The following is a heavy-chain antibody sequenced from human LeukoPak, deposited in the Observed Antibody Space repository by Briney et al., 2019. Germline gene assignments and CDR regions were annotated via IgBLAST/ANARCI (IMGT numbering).Heavy chain of an antibody. CDR3: AIHFGYSYGYPFDY. D-gene: IGHD5-18*01. CDR2: MNPSSGNT. V-gene: IGHV1-8*03. Sequence: ASVKVSCKASGYTFTSYDINWVRQATGQGLEWMGWMNPSSGNTGYAQKFQGRVTITRNTSISTAYMELSSLRSEDTAVYYCAIHFGYSYGYPFDYWGQGTLVTVSS. CDR1: GYTFTSYD. J-gene: IGHJ4*02.